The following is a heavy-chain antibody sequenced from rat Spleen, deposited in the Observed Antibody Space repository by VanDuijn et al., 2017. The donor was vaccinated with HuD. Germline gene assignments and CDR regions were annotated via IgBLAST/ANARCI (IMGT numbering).Heavy chain of an antibody. CDR3: ARDFGGYGGYVMDA. J-gene: IGHJ4*01. CDR1: GFSLTSYS. D-gene: IGHD1-12*03. CDR2: MWYDGDT. V-gene: IGHV2-34*01. Sequence: QVQLKESGPGLVQPSETLSLTCTVSGFSLTSYSVSWVRQPSGKGPEWMGRMWYDGDTAYNSTLESRPSISRDTSKSQVFLRMSSLQTEDTATYYCARDFGGYGGYVMDAWGQGTSVTVSS.